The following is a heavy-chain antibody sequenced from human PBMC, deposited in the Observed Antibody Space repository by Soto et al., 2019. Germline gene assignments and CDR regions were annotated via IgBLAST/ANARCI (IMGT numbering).Heavy chain of an antibody. V-gene: IGHV1-2*02. Sequence: SSVKVSCKAFGYRFTDYYLHWVRQAPGQGLDWMGWIKPSAGGASYAEKFQAGVIMTSDTSMNTVYMEMSNLTSGDTALYFCARGAPSHYYFFALDVWGPGTPVTVSS. J-gene: IGHJ6*02. CDR1: GYRFTDYY. CDR3: ARGAPSHYYFFALDV. D-gene: IGHD1-26*01. CDR2: IKPSAGGA.